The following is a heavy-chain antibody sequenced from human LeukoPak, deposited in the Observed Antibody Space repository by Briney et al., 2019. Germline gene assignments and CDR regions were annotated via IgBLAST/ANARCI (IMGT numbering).Heavy chain of an antibody. CDR1: GFTFSSYE. J-gene: IGHJ4*02. Sequence: GGSLRLSCAASGFTFSSYEMNWVRQAPGKGLEWVSYISSSGSTIYYADSVKGRFTISRDNAKNSLYLQLNSLRAEDTAVYYCARGGSGNWNAPFDYWGQGSLVTVSS. V-gene: IGHV3-48*03. CDR3: ARGGSGNWNAPFDY. D-gene: IGHD1-1*01. CDR2: ISSSGSTI.